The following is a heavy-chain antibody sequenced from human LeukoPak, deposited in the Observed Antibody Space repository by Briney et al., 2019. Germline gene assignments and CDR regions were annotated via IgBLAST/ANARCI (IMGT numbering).Heavy chain of an antibody. J-gene: IGHJ3*02. CDR2: ISGSGGTT. CDR1: GFTFSSYA. V-gene: IGHV3-23*01. Sequence: GGSLRLSCAASGFTFSSYAMSWVRLAPGKGLEWVSVISGSGGTTYYANSVKGRFTISRDISKSTLYVQMNSLRAEDTAVYYCAKARGNVRPNAFDIWGQGTVVTVSS. D-gene: IGHD4-23*01. CDR3: AKARGNVRPNAFDI.